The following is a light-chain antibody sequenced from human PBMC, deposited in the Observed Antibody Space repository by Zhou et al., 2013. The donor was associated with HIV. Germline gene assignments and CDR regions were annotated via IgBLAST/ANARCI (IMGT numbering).Light chain of an antibody. Sequence: QSVLTQPPSVSGAPGQRVTISCTGTSNDVGGYNHVSWYQQRPGKAPKLMIYEVSNRPSGVPDRFSGSKSDNTASLTISGLQTEDESDYYCSSYTGSGPYVFGTGTKVTVL. CDR2: EVS. CDR3: SSYTGSGPYV. J-gene: IGLJ1*01. V-gene: IGLV2-18*02. CDR1: SNDVGGYNH.